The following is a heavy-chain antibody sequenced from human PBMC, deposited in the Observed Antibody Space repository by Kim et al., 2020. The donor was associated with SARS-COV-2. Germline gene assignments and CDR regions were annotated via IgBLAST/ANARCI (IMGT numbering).Heavy chain of an antibody. J-gene: IGHJ6*02. D-gene: IGHD3-10*01. CDR1: GFTFSSCA. V-gene: IGHV3-30-3*01. CDR3: ARDPGSRLRGLTYSYYGMDV. CDR2: ISYDGSNK. Sequence: RGSLRLSCAASGFTFSSCAIHWVRQAPGKGLEWVAVISYDGSNKNYADSVKGRFTISRDNSKNTLYLQMNSLRAEDTALYYCARDPGSRLRGLTYSYYGMDVSGQGTTVTVSS.